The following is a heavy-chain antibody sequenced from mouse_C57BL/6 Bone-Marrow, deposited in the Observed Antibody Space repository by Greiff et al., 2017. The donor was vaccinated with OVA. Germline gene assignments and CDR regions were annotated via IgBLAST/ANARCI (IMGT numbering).Heavy chain of an antibody. J-gene: IGHJ2*01. Sequence: VKLMESGAELVKPGASVKLSCKASGYTFTEYTIHWVKQRSGQGLEWIGWFYPGSGSIKYNEKFKDKATLTADKSSSTVYMELSRLTSEDSAVYFCARHENYGNCFDYWGQGTTLTVSS. CDR3: ARHENYGNCFDY. V-gene: IGHV1-62-2*01. CDR2: FYPGSGSI. CDR1: GYTFTEYT. D-gene: IGHD2-1*01.